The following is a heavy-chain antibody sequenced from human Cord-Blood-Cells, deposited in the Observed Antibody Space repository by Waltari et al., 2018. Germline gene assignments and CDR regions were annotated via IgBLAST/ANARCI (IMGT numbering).Heavy chain of an antibody. D-gene: IGHD3-22*01. V-gene: IGHV3-30-3*02. CDR2: ISDDGSNK. CDR3: AKIPSSGLDY. J-gene: IGHJ4*02. Sequence: QVQLVESGGGVVQPGRSLRLSCAASGFTFSSYAMHWVRQAPGKGLEWVAVISDDGSNKYYADSVKGRFTISRDNSKNTLYLQMNSLRAEDTAVYYCAKIPSSGLDYWGQGTLVTVSS. CDR1: GFTFSSYA.